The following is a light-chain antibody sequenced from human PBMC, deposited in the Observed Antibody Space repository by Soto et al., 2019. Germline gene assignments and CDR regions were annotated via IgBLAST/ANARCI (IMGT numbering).Light chain of an antibody. CDR3: QSYDSNTVV. V-gene: IGLV6-57*04. CDR2: EDN. CDR1: SGAIASNS. Sequence: NFMLTQPHSVSESPGKTVIISCTRSSGAIASNSVQWYQQRPGSAPSTVIYEDNQRPSGVPDRFSGSTDGSSNSASLTISGLQTEDEADYYCQSYDSNTVVFGGGTKDTVL. J-gene: IGLJ2*01.